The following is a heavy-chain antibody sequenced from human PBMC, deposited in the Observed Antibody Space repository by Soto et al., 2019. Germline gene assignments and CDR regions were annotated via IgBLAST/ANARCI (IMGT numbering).Heavy chain of an antibody. V-gene: IGHV4-59*01. CDR1: GGSITNYY. D-gene: IGHD1-1*01. CDR3: AREAGVRNPFDP. Sequence: SETLSLTCTVSGGSITNYYWSWIRQPPGKGLEWTGYIYYSGSTNYNPSLKSRVTISVDTSKNQFSLKLSSVTAADTAMYYCAREAGVRNPFDPWGQRPLVTVSP. J-gene: IGHJ5*02. CDR2: IYYSGST.